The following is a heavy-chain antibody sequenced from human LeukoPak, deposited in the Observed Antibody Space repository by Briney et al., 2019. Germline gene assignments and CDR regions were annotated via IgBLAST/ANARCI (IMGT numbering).Heavy chain of an antibody. J-gene: IGHJ4*02. CDR3: AKDLLAYCGGDCYLPFDY. V-gene: IGHV3-23*01. CDR2: ISGSGGST. Sequence: GSLRLSCAASGFTFSTYGMSWVRQAPGKGLEWVSSISGSGGSTYYADSVKGRFTISRDNSKNTLYLQMNSLRAEDTAVYYCAKDLLAYCGGDCYLPFDYWGQGTLVTVSS. D-gene: IGHD2-21*02. CDR1: GFTFSTYG.